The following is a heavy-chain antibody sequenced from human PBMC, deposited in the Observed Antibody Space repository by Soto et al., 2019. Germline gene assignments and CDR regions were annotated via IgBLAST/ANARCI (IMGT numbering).Heavy chain of an antibody. CDR1: GFTVSSNY. CDR3: GRDPEYYYDCSGYYYGSNLDP. Sequence: GGSLRLSCVASGFTVSSNYMSWVRQAPGKGLEWVSVIYSGGSTYYADSVKGRFTISRDNSKNTLYLQMNSLRAEDTAVYYCGRDPEYYYDCSGYYYGSNLDPWGQGTMVTVSS. D-gene: IGHD3-22*01. J-gene: IGHJ3*01. V-gene: IGHV3-53*01. CDR2: IYSGGST.